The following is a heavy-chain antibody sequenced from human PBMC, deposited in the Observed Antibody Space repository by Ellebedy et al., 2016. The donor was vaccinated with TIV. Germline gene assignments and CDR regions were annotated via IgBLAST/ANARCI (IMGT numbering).Heavy chain of an antibody. CDR2: IGTLHDT. CDR1: GFTFSSHD. D-gene: IGHD3-22*01. Sequence: GESLKISXAASGFTFSSHDMHWVRQVTGKGLEWVSAIGTLHDTFYPDSVKGRFTISRENAKNSLYLQMNNLRPEDTAVYYCARDQAWLLPYYYYGMDVWGQGTTVTVSS. V-gene: IGHV3-13*04. J-gene: IGHJ6*02. CDR3: ARDQAWLLPYYYYGMDV.